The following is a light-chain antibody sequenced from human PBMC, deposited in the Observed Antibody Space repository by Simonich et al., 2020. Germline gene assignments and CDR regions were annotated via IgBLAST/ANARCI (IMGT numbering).Light chain of an antibody. CDR2: DVS. J-gene: IGLJ3*02. Sequence: QSALTQPAPVSGSPGQSITISCTGTCSDVGGSNYASWYQQTPGKAPKLMIFDVSRRPAGVSSRVSGSKSGNTASLTISGLQAEDEADYYCSSYTSSSTNWVFGGGTKLTVL. V-gene: IGLV2-14*03. CDR1: CSDVGGSNY. CDR3: SSYTSSSTNWV.